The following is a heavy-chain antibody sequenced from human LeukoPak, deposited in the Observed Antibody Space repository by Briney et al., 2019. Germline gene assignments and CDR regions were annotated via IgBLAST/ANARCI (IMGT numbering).Heavy chain of an antibody. Sequence: GRSLRLSCAASGFTFSSYGMHWVRQAPGKGLEWVAVIWYDGSNKYYADSVKGRFTISRDNSKNTLYLQMNSLRAEDTAVYCCARDPGGYSNDAFDIWGQGTMVTVSS. CDR1: GFTFSSYG. J-gene: IGHJ3*02. D-gene: IGHD5-18*01. V-gene: IGHV3-33*01. CDR2: IWYDGSNK. CDR3: ARDPGGYSNDAFDI.